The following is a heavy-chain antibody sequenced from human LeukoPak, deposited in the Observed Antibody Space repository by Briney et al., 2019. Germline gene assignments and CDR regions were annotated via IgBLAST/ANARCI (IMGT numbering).Heavy chain of an antibody. V-gene: IGHV3-23*01. CDR3: TRVMWDSSGYPIDY. Sequence: GGSLRLSCAASGFTFNSYAMSWVRQAPGKGLEWVSAISGNGGRTYYADSVKGRFTTSRDNSKNTLNLQMHRLRVEDTAVYYCTRVMWDSSGYPIDYWGQGSLVTVSS. D-gene: IGHD3-22*01. CDR2: ISGNGGRT. J-gene: IGHJ4*02. CDR1: GFTFNSYA.